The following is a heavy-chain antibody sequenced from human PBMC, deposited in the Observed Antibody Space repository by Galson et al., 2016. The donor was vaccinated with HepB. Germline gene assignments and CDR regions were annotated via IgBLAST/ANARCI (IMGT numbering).Heavy chain of an antibody. D-gene: IGHD3-22*01. V-gene: IGHV3-30*04. CDR3: ARDPYYYGSSGQFDY. CDR1: GFSFSAYA. CDR2: ISHDENNK. J-gene: IGHJ4*02. Sequence: SLRLSCAASGFSFSAYAMHWVRQAPGRGLEWVALISHDENNKYYADSVQGRFTISRDNSKKTLYLQMNSLRTDDTAVFYCARDPYYYGSSGQFDYWGQGTLVTGSS.